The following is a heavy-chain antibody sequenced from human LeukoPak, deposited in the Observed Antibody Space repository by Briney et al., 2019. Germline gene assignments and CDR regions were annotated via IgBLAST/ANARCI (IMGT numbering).Heavy chain of an antibody. J-gene: IGHJ4*02. CDR1: GYAFTSYG. CDR2: ISAYNGNT. CDR3: ARDSPIIRGVIVY. D-gene: IGHD3-10*01. Sequence: ASVKVSCKASGYAFTSYGISWVRQAPGQGLEWMGWISAYNGNTNYAEKVQGRVTMTTDTSTSTAYMDLRSLRSDDTAVYYCARDSPIIRGVIVYWGQGTVVTVSS. V-gene: IGHV1-18*01.